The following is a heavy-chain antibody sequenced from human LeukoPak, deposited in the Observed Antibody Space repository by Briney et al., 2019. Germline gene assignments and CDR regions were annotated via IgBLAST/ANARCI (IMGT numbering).Heavy chain of an antibody. CDR1: GYTFTSYY. CDR3: ARDLHSGSYYGY. D-gene: IGHD1-26*01. J-gene: IGHJ4*02. V-gene: IGHV1-46*01. CDR2: INPSGGST. Sequence: ASVTVSCKASGYTFTSYYMHWVRQAPGQGLEWMGIINPSGGSTSYAQKFQGRVTMTRDMSTSTVYMELSSLRSEDTAVYYCARDLHSGSYYGYWGQGTLVTVSS.